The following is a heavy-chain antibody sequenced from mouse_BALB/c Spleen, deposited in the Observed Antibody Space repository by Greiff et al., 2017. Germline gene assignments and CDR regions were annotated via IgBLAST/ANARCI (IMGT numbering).Heavy chain of an antibody. CDR2: INPSTGYT. D-gene: IGHD1-2*01. Sequence: QVQLKESGAELAKPGASVKMSCKASGYTFTSYWMHWVKQRPGQGLEWIGYINPSTGYTEYNQKFKDKATLTADKSSSTAYMQLSSLTSEDSAVYYCARSEVRLQDFDYWGQGTTLTVSS. V-gene: IGHV1-7*01. CDR3: ARSEVRLQDFDY. CDR1: GYTFTSYW. J-gene: IGHJ2*01.